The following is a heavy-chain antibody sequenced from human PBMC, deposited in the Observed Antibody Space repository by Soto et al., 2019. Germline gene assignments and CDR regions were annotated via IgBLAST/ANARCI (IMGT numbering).Heavy chain of an antibody. V-gene: IGHV6-1*01. D-gene: IGHD3-16*01. CDR2: TYYRSTWSN. J-gene: IGHJ6*02. CDR3: AGVSWFGGMDV. CDR1: GDIVSGNSAA. Sequence: TPSLASAYSGDIVSGNSAAGDGISQSPSRCLEWLGRTYYRSTWSNDYAISVKSRITINPDTSKNHFSLQLYSVTPEDTAVYYCAGVSWFGGMDVWGPGTPVPVS.